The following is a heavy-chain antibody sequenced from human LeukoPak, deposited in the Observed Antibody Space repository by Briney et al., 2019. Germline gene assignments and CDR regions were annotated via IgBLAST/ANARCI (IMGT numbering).Heavy chain of an antibody. D-gene: IGHD5-12*01. V-gene: IGHV1-46*01. J-gene: IGHJ4*02. CDR2: ISPSGDST. CDR3: ARAYSGYAPNDY. Sequence: ASVKVSCKASGYTFTSYYVRWVRQAPGQGLEWMGIISPSGDSTTYAQKFQGRVTMSRDTSTSTVSMELSSLRSEDTAVYYCARAYSGYAPNDYWGQGTLVTVSS. CDR1: GYTFTSYY.